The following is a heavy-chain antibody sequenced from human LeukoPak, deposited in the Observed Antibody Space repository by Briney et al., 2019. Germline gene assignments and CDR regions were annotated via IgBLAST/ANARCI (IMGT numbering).Heavy chain of an antibody. CDR1: GGSISSYY. CDR3: ARASNDYGDYPDAFDI. D-gene: IGHD4-17*01. J-gene: IGHJ3*02. Sequence: SETLSLTCTVSGGSISSYYWSWIRQPPGKGLEWIGYIYYSGSTNYNPSLKSRVTISVDTSKNQFSLKLSSVTAADTAVYYCARASNDYGDYPDAFDIWGQGTMVTVSS. V-gene: IGHV4-59*01. CDR2: IYYSGST.